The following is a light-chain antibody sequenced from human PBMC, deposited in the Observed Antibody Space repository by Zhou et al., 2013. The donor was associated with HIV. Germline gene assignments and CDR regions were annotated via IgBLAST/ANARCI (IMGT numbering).Light chain of an antibody. CDR3: QQYYSTPT. CDR1: QGISNS. V-gene: IGKV1-NL1*01. J-gene: IGKJ1*01. Sequence: DIQMIQSPSSLSASVGDRVTITCRASQGISNSLAWYQQKSGKAPKLLLYAASRLESGVPSRFSGSGSGTDYTLTISSLQPEDFATYYCQQYYSTPTFGQGTKVEIK. CDR2: AAS.